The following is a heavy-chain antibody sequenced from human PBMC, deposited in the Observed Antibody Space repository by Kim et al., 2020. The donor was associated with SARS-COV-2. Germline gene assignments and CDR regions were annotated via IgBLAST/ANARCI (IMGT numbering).Heavy chain of an antibody. Sequence: GGSLRLSCAASGFTFSSYGMHWVRQAPGKGLEWVAVIWYDGSNKYYADSVKGRFTISRDNSKNTLYLQMNSLRAEDTAVYYCARDDYGDYVFDYWGQGTLVTVSS. V-gene: IGHV3-33*01. CDR2: IWYDGSNK. D-gene: IGHD4-17*01. J-gene: IGHJ4*02. CDR1: GFTFSSYG. CDR3: ARDDYGDYVFDY.